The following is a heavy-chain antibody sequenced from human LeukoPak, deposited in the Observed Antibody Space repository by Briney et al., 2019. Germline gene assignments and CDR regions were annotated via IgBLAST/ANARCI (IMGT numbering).Heavy chain of an antibody. J-gene: IGHJ5*02. CDR1: GGSFSGYY. Sequence: SETLSLTCAVYGGSFSGYYWSWIRQPPGKGLEWIGYIYYSGSTNYNPSLKSRVTISVDTSKNQFSLKLSSVTAADTAVYYCARSSSWYGGSYWFDPWGQGTLVTVSS. CDR3: ARSSSWYGGSYWFDP. V-gene: IGHV4-59*01. D-gene: IGHD6-13*01. CDR2: IYYSGST.